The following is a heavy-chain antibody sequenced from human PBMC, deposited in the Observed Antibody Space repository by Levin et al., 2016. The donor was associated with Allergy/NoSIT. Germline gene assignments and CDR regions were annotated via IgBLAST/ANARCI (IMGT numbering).Heavy chain of an antibody. CDR1: GGSITSSSYY. CDR2: IYYSGST. Sequence: SETLSLTCTVSGGSITSSSYYWGWIRQPPGKALEWIGSIYYSGSTYYNPSLESRVALSVDTSKNQFSLKLRSVTAADTAVYYCARVASGNALAYFDCWGQGTLVTVSS. CDR3: ARVASGNALAYFDC. J-gene: IGHJ4*02. D-gene: IGHD4-23*01. V-gene: IGHV4-39*01.